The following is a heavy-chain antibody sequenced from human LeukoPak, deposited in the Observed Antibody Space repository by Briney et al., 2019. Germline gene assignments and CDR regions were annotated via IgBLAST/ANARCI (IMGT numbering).Heavy chain of an antibody. CDR3: AKARGLGIVGAHFDY. CDR1: GFPFSSYW. V-gene: IGHV3-7*03. Sequence: QSGGSLRLSCAASGFPFSSYWMSWVRQAPGKGLEWVANIKQDGGEKFYVDSVKGRFTISRDNSKNTLYLQMNSLRAEDTAVYHCAKARGLGIVGAHFDYWGQGTLVTVSS. J-gene: IGHJ4*02. CDR2: IKQDGGEK. D-gene: IGHD1-26*01.